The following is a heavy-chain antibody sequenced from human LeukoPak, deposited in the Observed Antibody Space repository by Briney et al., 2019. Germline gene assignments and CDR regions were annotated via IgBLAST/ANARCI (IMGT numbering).Heavy chain of an antibody. Sequence: ASVKLSCKASGYTFTSYDINWVRQATGQGLEWMGWMNPNSGNTGYTQKFQGRVTMTRNTSISTAYMELSSMRSEDTAVYYCARTVIDVWFDPWGQGTLVTVSS. D-gene: IGHD3-22*01. CDR3: ARTVIDVWFDP. J-gene: IGHJ5*02. V-gene: IGHV1-8*01. CDR1: GYTFTSYD. CDR2: MNPNSGNT.